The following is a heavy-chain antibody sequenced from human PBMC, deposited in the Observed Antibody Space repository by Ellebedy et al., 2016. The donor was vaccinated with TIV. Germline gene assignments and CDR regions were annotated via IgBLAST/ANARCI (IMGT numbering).Heavy chain of an antibody. CDR2: INPNSGGT. Sequence: ASVKVSXXASGYTFTSYYMHWVRQAPGQGLEWMGWINPNSGGTNYAQKFQGWVTMTRDTSISTAYMELSRLRSDDTAVYYCARDSDLSRAFDIWGQGTMVTVSS. J-gene: IGHJ3*02. V-gene: IGHV1-2*04. CDR3: ARDSDLSRAFDI. CDR1: GYTFTSYY.